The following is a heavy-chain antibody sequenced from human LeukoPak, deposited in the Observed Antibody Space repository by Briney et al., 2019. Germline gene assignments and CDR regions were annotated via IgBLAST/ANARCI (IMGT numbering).Heavy chain of an antibody. V-gene: IGHV4-59*11. J-gene: IGHJ3*02. CDR2: ISYSGST. Sequence: PSETLSLTCTVSGGSISSHYWSWIRQPPGKGLEWIGYISYSGSTNYNPSLKSRVTLSVDTSKNQFSLKLSSVTAADTAVYYCARDPTTVTKGFDIRGQGTMVTVSS. CDR3: ARDPTTVTKGFDI. CDR1: GGSISSHY. D-gene: IGHD4-17*01.